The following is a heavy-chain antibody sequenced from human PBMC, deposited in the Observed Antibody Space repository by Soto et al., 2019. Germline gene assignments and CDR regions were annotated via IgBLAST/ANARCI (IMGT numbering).Heavy chain of an antibody. CDR2: IYWDDDK. Sequence: QITLKESGPPLVKPTQTLTLTCTFSGFSLSTSGVGVGWIRQPPGKALEWLALIYWDDDKRYSPSLKSRLTITKDTSKNQVVLTMTNMDPVDTATYYCAHLGYGDYVGWYFDLWGRGTLVTVSS. CDR1: GFSLSTSGVG. CDR3: AHLGYGDYVGWYFDL. D-gene: IGHD4-17*01. J-gene: IGHJ2*01. V-gene: IGHV2-5*02.